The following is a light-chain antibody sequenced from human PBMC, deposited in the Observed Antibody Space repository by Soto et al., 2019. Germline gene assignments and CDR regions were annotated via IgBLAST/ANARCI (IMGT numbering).Light chain of an antibody. Sequence: EIVLTQSPATLSLSPGERATLSCRASQSVSRYLAWYQQKPGQAPRLLIYDASSRATGIPARFSGSGSGTDFTLTISSLEPEDFAVYYCQQRSNWPRGGTFGQGTRLEIK. J-gene: IGKJ5*01. CDR3: QQRSNWPRGGT. CDR2: DAS. V-gene: IGKV3-11*01. CDR1: QSVSRY.